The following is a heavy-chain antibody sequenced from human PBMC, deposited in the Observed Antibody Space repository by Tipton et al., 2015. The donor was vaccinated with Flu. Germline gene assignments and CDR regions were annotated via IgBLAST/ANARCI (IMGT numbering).Heavy chain of an antibody. CDR3: ATLTGDDY. CDR1: GDSIGRGYC. Sequence: GLVKPSGTLSLTCSVSGDSIGRGYCWAWIRQPPGKGLEWIGNICHSGNIYYNPPLKSRLTMSVDRSQNQFSMRLSSVTAADTAVYYCATLTGDDYWGQGNLVTVSS. J-gene: IGHJ4*02. CDR2: ICHSGNI. D-gene: IGHD7-27*01. V-gene: IGHV4-38-2*01.